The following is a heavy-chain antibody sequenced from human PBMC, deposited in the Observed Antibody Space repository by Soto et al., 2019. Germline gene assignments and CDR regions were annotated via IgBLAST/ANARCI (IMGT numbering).Heavy chain of an antibody. V-gene: IGHV5-51*01. CDR1: GYSFTSYL. CDR2: IYPGDSDT. Sequence: GESLKISCKGSGYSFTSYLIGWVRQMPGKGLEWMGIIYPGDSDTRYSPSFQGQVTISADKSISTAYLQWSSLKASDTAMYYCARLALAAAGATSFDYWGQGTLVTVSS. J-gene: IGHJ4*02. D-gene: IGHD6-13*01. CDR3: ARLALAAAGATSFDY.